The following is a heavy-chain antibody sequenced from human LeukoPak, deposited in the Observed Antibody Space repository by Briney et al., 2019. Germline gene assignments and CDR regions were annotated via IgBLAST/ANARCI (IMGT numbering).Heavy chain of an antibody. D-gene: IGHD3-22*01. CDR3: AKEKSDYDSSGPLQH. Sequence: GGSLRLSCAASGFTFSSYGMHWVRQAPGKGLEWVAVISYDGSNKYYADSVKGRFTISRDNSKNTLYLQMSSLRAEDTAVYYCAKEKSDYDSSGPLQHWGQGTLVTVSS. J-gene: IGHJ1*01. V-gene: IGHV3-30*18. CDR1: GFTFSSYG. CDR2: ISYDGSNK.